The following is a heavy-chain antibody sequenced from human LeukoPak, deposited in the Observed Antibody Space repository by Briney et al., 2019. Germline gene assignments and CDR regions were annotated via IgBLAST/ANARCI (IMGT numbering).Heavy chain of an antibody. CDR1: GGSISSGGYS. V-gene: IGHV4-61*08. J-gene: IGHJ6*02. CDR2: IYYSGST. D-gene: IGHD5-18*01. Sequence: SQTLSLTCAVSGGSISSGGYSWSWIRQPPGKGLEWIGYIYYSGSTNYNPSLKSRVTISVDTSKNQFSLKLSSVTAADTAVYYCARVSRGYSYGRDYYYYGMDVWGQGTTVTVSS. CDR3: ARVSRGYSYGRDYYYYGMDV.